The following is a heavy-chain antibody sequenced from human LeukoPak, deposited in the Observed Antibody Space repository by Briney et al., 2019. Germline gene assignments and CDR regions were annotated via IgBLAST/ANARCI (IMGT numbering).Heavy chain of an antibody. Sequence: GGSLRLSCAASGITFSKYGMSWVRQAPGKGLEWVATVLGSGVPTYYAGSVQGRFTISRDNSKNTLYLQMNSLRAEDTAVYYCARIYSISWHYFDYWGQGTLVTVSS. CDR2: VLGSGVPT. J-gene: IGHJ4*02. D-gene: IGHD6-13*01. CDR3: ARIYSISWHYFDY. CDR1: GITFSKYG. V-gene: IGHV3-23*01.